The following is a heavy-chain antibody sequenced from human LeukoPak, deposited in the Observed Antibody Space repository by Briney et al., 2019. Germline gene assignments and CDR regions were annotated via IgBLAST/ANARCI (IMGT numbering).Heavy chain of an antibody. Sequence: PGGALRLSCGAPGFPFNDFYMRWGRQAPGGGLEGVLEINSRSGDTKYADSLKGRFTISRDNAKNSLFLQLNSLRAEDTAIYYCARKTYYYDSETYSKSYYFDYWGQGTLVTVSS. D-gene: IGHD3-10*01. CDR2: INSRSGDT. V-gene: IGHV3-11*06. J-gene: IGHJ4*02. CDR3: ARKTYYYDSETYSKSYYFDY. CDR1: GFPFNDFY.